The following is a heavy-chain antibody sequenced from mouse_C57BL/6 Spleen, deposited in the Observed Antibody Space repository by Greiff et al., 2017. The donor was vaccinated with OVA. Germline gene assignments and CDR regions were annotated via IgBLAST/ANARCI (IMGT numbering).Heavy chain of an antibody. D-gene: IGHD6-2*01. Sequence: EVKLVESGGGLVKPGGSLKLSCAASGFTFSSYAMSWVRQTPEKRLEWVATISDGGSYTYYPDNVKGRFTISRDNAKNNLYLQMSHLKSEDTAMYYCASSPFAYWGQGTLVTVSA. J-gene: IGHJ3*01. CDR1: GFTFSSYA. V-gene: IGHV5-4*03. CDR3: ASSPFAY. CDR2: ISDGGSYT.